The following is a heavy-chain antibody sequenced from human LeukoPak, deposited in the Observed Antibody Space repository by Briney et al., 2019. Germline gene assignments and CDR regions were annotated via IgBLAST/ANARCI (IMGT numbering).Heavy chain of an antibody. V-gene: IGHV4-4*09. J-gene: IGHJ4*02. Sequence: SETLSLTCTVSGAPISSYYWSWIRQPPGMGLEWIGYIDSSGSPKYNPSLKSRVTISGDTSKNQFSLKLKSVTAADTAVYYCARRLECDSWGQGTLVTVSS. CDR2: IDSSGSP. CDR1: GAPISSYY. CDR3: ARRLECDS. D-gene: IGHD3-3*01.